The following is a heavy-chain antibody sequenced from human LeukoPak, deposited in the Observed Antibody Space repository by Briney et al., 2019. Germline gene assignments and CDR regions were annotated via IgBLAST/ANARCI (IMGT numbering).Heavy chain of an antibody. CDR3: ARVEWGDYGNFDAFDI. CDR2: IIPIFGAA. Sequence: SVKVSCKASGGTFSSYAISWVRQAPGQGLEWMGGIIPIFGAANYAQKFQGRVTITTDESTSTAYMELSSLRSEDTAVYYCARVEWGDYGNFDAFDIWGQGTMVTVSS. D-gene: IGHD4-17*01. J-gene: IGHJ3*02. CDR1: GGTFSSYA. V-gene: IGHV1-69*05.